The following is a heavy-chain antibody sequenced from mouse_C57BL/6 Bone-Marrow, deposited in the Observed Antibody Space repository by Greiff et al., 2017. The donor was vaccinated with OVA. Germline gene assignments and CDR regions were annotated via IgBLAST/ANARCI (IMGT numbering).Heavy chain of an antibody. V-gene: IGHV1-80*01. CDR1: GYAFSNYW. CDR2: IYPGDGDI. Sequence: VKVVETGAELVKPGASVKISCKASGYAFSNYWMNWVKQRPGKGLEWIGQIYPGDGDINYNGKFKGKATLTADKSSSTAYMQFSSLTSEDSAVYFCARGAYWGQGTTLTVSS. J-gene: IGHJ2*01. CDR3: ARGAY.